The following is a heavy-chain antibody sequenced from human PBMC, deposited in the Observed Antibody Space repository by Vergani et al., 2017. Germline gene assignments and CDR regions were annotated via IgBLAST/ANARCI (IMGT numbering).Heavy chain of an antibody. CDR2: IYHSGGA. Sequence: QLHLQESGPGLVKPSETLSLTCTVSGGSITSSSYYWVWIRQPPGKGLEWIGNIYHSGGAYYNPSLKGLVTISVVTSKNQFSLEVTSVTAADTAIYFCARTESFILRYFHWALWGQGTLVTVSS. J-gene: IGHJ4*02. CDR1: GGSITSSSYY. D-gene: IGHD3-9*01. CDR3: ARTESFILRYFHWAL. V-gene: IGHV4-39*01.